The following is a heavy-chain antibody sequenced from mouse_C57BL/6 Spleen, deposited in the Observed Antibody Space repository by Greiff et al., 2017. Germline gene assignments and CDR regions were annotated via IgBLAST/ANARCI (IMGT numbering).Heavy chain of an antibody. Sequence: VQLQESGGGLVQPKGSLKLSCAASGFSFNTYAMNWVRQAPGKGVEWVARIRSKSNNYAKYYADSVKDRFTISRDDSESMLYLQMNNLKTEDTAMYYGVSEPGAMDYWGQGTSVTVSS. V-gene: IGHV10-1*01. J-gene: IGHJ4*01. CDR2: IRSKSNNYAK. D-gene: IGHD3-1*01. CDR3: VSEPGAMDY. CDR1: GFSFNTYA.